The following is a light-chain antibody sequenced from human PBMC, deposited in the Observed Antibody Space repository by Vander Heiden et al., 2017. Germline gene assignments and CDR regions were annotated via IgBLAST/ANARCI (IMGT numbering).Light chain of an antibody. J-gene: IGKJ4*01. Sequence: DIHLTPSPSSVSASVGDRVTIPFRATPGLTRWLAWSQLKPGKAPRLRIHATSSGSGSGTDFSLTISNLQAEDVAMYYCQQSNKFPLTFGGGTKVEIK. CDR1: PGLTRW. V-gene: IGKV1-12*01. CDR3: QQSNKFPLT. CDR2: ATS.